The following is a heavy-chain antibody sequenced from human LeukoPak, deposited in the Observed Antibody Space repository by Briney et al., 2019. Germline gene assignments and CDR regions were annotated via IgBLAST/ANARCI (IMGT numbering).Heavy chain of an antibody. CDR1: GFTLSSYG. Sequence: GGSLRLSCAASGFTLSSYGMHWVRQAPGKGLEWVAVIWYDGSNKYYADSVKGRFTISRDNSKNTLYLQMNSLRAEDTAVYYCAKDDGGSSYFDYWGQGTLVTVSS. J-gene: IGHJ4*02. CDR2: IWYDGSNK. CDR3: AKDDGGSSYFDY. V-gene: IGHV3-33*06. D-gene: IGHD1-26*01.